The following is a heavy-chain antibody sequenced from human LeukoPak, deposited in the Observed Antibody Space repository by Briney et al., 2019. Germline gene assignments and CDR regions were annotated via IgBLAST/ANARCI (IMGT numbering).Heavy chain of an antibody. V-gene: IGHV3-72*01. CDR3: ARSVGA. CDR2: IRYKANSYTT. D-gene: IGHD3-16*01. J-gene: IGHJ5*02. Sequence: GGSLRLSCAASGFTFTDYYMDWVRQAPGKGLEWVGRIRYKANSYTTEYAASVKGRFTISRDDSKNSLYLQMNSLKTEDTAVYYCARSVGAWGQGTLVTVSS. CDR1: GFTFTDYY.